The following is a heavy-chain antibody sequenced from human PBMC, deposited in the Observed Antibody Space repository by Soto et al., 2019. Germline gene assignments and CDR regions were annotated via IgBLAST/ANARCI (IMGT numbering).Heavy chain of an antibody. V-gene: IGHV3-23*01. CDR2: ISGSGGST. J-gene: IGHJ4*02. CDR1: GVTVSIYA. D-gene: IGHD5-12*01. CDR3: ASVATLYYFDY. Sequence: GGSLRLSCAASGVTVSIYAMSGVRQAPGKGLEWVSAISGSGGSTYYADFVKGRFTISRDTTRTTLYLQMNSLRAEDTAVYFCASVATLYYFDYWGQRTLVTVSS.